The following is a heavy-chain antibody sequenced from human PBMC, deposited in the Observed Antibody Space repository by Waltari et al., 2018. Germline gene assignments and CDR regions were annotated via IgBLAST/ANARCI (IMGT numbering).Heavy chain of an antibody. V-gene: IGHV4-59*08. J-gene: IGHJ6*03. CDR3: ARHGGPYYYYYMDV. CDR1: GGSIRSYY. D-gene: IGHD2-15*01. Sequence: QVQLQESGPGLVKPSETLSLTCTVSGGSIRSYYWSWIRQPPGKGLDRIGDIYYSGRTHCNPSLKSRVTISVDTSKNQYSLKLSSVTAAHTAVYYCARHGGPYYYYYMDVWGKGTTVTISS. CDR2: IYYSGRT.